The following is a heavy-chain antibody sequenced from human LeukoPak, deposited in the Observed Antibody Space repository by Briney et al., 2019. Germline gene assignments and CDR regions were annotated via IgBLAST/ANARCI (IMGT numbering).Heavy chain of an antibody. CDR1: GFTFSDYA. CDR2: ITSGGDHT. D-gene: IGHD3-22*01. V-gene: IGHV3-23*01. Sequence: PGGSLRLSCVASGFTFSDYAMAWVRQAPGKGLEWVSAITSGGDHTYYAGSVRGRFSISRDNSKNTLYLQMNGLTAEDTALYFCAKDGLSYDTSAHVYYFDYWGQRTVLAVSS. CDR3: AKDGLSYDTSAHVYYFDY. J-gene: IGHJ4*02.